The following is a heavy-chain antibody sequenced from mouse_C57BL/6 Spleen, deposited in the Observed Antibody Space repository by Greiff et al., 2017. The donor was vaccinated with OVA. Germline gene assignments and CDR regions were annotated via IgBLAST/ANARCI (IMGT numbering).Heavy chain of an antibody. J-gene: IGHJ4*01. CDR1: GFNFTDYY. CDR3: ASQTVVATDYAMDY. CDR2: IDPEAGET. V-gene: IGHV14-2*01. D-gene: IGHD1-1*01. Sequence: VQLQQSGAELVKPGASVKLSCTASGFNFTDYYMHWVKQRTEQGLEWIGRIDPEAGETKYAPKFQGKATMTADTSSNTAYLHLSSLTSEDTADYYCASQTVVATDYAMDYWGQGTSVTVSA.